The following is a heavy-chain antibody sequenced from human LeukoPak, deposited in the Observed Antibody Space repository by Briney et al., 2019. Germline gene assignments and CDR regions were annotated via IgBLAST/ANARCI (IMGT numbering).Heavy chain of an antibody. Sequence: SETLSLTCAVYGGSFSGYYWSWIRQPPGKGLEWIGEINHSGSTNYNPSLKSRVTISVDTSKNQSSLKLSSVTAADTAVYYCARARAVRRADAFDIWGQGTMVTVSS. CDR2: INHSGST. CDR1: GGSFSGYY. J-gene: IGHJ3*02. CDR3: ARARAVRRADAFDI. D-gene: IGHD3-10*01. V-gene: IGHV4-34*01.